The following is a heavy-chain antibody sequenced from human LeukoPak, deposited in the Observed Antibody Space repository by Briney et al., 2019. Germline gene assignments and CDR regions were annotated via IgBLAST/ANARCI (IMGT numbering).Heavy chain of an antibody. Sequence: GGSLRLSCAASGFTFSIYKMNWVRQAPGKGLEGVSYISTGSSSIYYAYSVKGRFTISRDNAENSMYPHVNRLRDDDTAVYYCTRGVNGDSRFDPWGQGTLVTVSS. CDR2: ISTGSSSI. D-gene: IGHD4-17*01. J-gene: IGHJ5*02. CDR1: GFTFSIYK. V-gene: IGHV3-48*02. CDR3: TRGVNGDSRFDP.